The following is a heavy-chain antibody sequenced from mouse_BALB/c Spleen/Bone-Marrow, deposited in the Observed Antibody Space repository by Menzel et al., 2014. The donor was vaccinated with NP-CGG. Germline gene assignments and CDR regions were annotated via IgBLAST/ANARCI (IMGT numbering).Heavy chain of an antibody. D-gene: IGHD2-1*01. CDR3: ARLYGNYLFYAMDY. V-gene: IGHV14-3*02. Sequence: VQLQQSGAELVKPGASVKLSCTASGFNIKDTYMHWVKQRPEQGLEWIGRIDPANGNTKYDPKFQGKATITADTSSNKAYLQLSSLTSEDTAVYYCARLYGNYLFYAMDYWGQGTSVTVSS. J-gene: IGHJ4*01. CDR2: IDPANGNT. CDR1: GFNIKDTY.